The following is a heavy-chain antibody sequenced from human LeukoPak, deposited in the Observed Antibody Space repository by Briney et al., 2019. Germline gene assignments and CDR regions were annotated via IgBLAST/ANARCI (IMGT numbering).Heavy chain of an antibody. D-gene: IGHD3-22*01. Sequence: PGGSLRLSCAASGFTFSSYAMSWVRQAPGKGLEWVSAISGSGGSTYYADSVKGRFTISRDNSKNTLYLQMNSLRAEDTAVYYCASMIVVVTAPYYFDYWGQGTLVTVSS. V-gene: IGHV3-23*01. CDR3: ASMIVVVTAPYYFDY. CDR2: ISGSGGST. J-gene: IGHJ4*02. CDR1: GFTFSSYA.